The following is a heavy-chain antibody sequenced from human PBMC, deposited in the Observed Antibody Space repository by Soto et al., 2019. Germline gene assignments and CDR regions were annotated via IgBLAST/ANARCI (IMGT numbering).Heavy chain of an antibody. CDR3: ARGSSGYFPTLFWF. V-gene: IGHV4-4*07. CDR1: GASITGSFF. J-gene: IGHJ4*01. D-gene: IGHD3-22*01. Sequence: SETLSLTCTVSGASITGSFFWSWIRQPAGKGLEWIGRFSLSGTTNYNPSLRSRVTMSADVSKNQFSLRLTSVTAADTALYYCARGSSGYFPTLFWFWGQGTLVTVSS. CDR2: FSLSGTT.